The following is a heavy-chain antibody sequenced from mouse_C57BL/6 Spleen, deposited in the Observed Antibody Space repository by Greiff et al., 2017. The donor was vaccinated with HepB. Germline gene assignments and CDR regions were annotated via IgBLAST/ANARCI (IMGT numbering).Heavy chain of an antibody. Sequence: VQLQQSGAELARPGASVKLSCKASGYTFTSYGISWVKQRTGQGLEWIGEIYPRSGNTYYNEKFKGKATLTADKSSSTAYMELRSLTSEDSAVYFCAINSNYGGYFDYWGQGTTLTVSS. V-gene: IGHV1-81*01. CDR2: IYPRSGNT. D-gene: IGHD2-5*01. CDR1: GYTFTSYG. J-gene: IGHJ2*01. CDR3: AINSNYGGYFDY.